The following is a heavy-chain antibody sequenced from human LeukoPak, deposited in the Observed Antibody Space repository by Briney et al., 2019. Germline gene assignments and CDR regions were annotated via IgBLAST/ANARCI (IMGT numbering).Heavy chain of an antibody. CDR3: ARERDGRFFDY. Sequence: GGSLRLSCAVSGLTFRSFWMSWVRQAPGKGLEWVANINQEGSEKYFVDSVRGRFTISRDNAQNSLHLQMNTLTAEDTAVYYCARERDGRFFDYWGQGTLDTVSS. CDR2: INQEGSEK. CDR1: GLTFRSFW. D-gene: IGHD5-24*01. V-gene: IGHV3-7*01. J-gene: IGHJ4*02.